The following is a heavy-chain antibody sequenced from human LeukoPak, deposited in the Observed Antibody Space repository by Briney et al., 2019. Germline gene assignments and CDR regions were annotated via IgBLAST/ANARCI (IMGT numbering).Heavy chain of an antibody. D-gene: IGHD1-26*01. CDR3: ARDGIVDY. V-gene: IGHV3-21*01. J-gene: IGHJ4*02. Sequence: GGSLRLSCAASGFTFSSYGMSWVRQAPGKGLEWVSLISASGGTTYYADSVKGRFTISRDNAKNSLYLQMNSLRAEDTAVYYCARDGIVDYWGQGTLVTVSS. CDR2: ISASGGTT. CDR1: GFTFSSYG.